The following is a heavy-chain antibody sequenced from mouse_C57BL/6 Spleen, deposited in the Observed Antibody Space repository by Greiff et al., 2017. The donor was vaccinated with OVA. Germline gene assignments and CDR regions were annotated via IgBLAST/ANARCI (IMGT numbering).Heavy chain of an antibody. CDR1: GFSLTSYG. J-gene: IGHJ3*01. CDR3: ATNFQQGFAY. CDR2: IWSGGST. V-gene: IGHV2-2*01. Sequence: QVQLKESGPGLVQPSQSLSITCTVSGFSLTSYGVHWVRQSPGKGLEWLGVIWSGGSTDYNAAFISRMIISKYNSKTQFFFKMNTLQAYDTSIYYLATNFQQGFAYWGQGTLVTVSA.